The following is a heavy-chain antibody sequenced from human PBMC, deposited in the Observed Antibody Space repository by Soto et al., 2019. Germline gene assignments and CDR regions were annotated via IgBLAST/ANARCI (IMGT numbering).Heavy chain of an antibody. CDR2: SYYSGYYSGST. V-gene: IGHV4-61*01. CDR3: ARPRASPPKRAYSSGWEFDY. J-gene: IGHJ4*02. Sequence: SETLSLTCTVSGDSVTSDSYFWSWIRQPPGKGLEWIGNSYYSGYYSGSTNHNPSLKSRVTVSVDTSKNQFSLKLRSVTTADTAVYYCARPRASPPKRAYSSGWEFDYWGQGTLVTVSS. D-gene: IGHD6-19*01. CDR1: GDSVTSDSYF.